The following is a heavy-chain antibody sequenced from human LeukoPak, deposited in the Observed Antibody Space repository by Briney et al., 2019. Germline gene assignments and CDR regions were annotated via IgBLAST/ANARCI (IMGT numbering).Heavy chain of an antibody. CDR1: GFTFDDYA. CDR2: IYYSGST. J-gene: IGHJ6*03. CDR3: ARLAAGTRRRNAYYYYYMDV. Sequence: PGGSLRLSCAASGFTFDDYAMHWIRQPPGKGLEWIGYIYYSGSTNYNPYLKSRVTISVDTSKNQFSLKLSSVTAADTAVYYCARLAAGTRRRNAYYYYYMDVWGKGTTVTISS. D-gene: IGHD6-13*01. V-gene: IGHV4-59*01.